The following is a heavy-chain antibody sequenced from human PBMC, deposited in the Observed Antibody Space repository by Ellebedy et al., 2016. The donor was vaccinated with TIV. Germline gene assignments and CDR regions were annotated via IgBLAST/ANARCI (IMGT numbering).Heavy chain of an antibody. CDR1: GFTFRSHS. J-gene: IGHJ5*02. CDR2: IINTGGTT. CDR3: GRDGVTGNGRWDWLDP. D-gene: IGHD2-21*02. Sequence: PGGSLRLSCAASGFTFRSHSMTWVRQAPGKGLEWVSSIINTGGTTYYADSVKGRFTISRDNSRNTLYLQMNSLRVEDSAIYYCGRDGVTGNGRWDWLDPWGQGTLVTVSS. V-gene: IGHV3-23*01.